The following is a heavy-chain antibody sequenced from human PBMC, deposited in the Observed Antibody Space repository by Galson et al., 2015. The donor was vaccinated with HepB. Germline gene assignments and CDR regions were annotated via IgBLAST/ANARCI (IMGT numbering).Heavy chain of an antibody. V-gene: IGHV3-48*01. J-gene: IGHJ5*02. Sequence: SLRLSCAASGFTFSSYSMNWVRQAPGKGLEWVSYISSSSSTIYYADSVKGRFTISRDNAKNSLYLQMNSLRAEDTAVYYCARDSALDDIVLMVYARPRHWFDPWGQGTLVTVSS. CDR1: GFTFSSYS. CDR2: ISSSSSTI. CDR3: ARDSALDDIVLMVYARPRHWFDP. D-gene: IGHD2-8*01.